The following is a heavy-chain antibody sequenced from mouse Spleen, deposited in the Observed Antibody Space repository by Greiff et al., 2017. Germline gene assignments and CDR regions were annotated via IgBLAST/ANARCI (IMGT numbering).Heavy chain of an antibody. J-gene: IGHJ4*01. CDR2: INPSSGYT. D-gene: IGHD2-12*01. CDR3: APLPHYYAMDY. CDR1: GYTFTSYT. V-gene: IGHV1-4*01. Sequence: QVQLQQSGAELARPGASVKMSCKASGYTFTSYTMHWVKQRPGQGLEWIGYINPSSGYTKYNQKFKDKATLTADKSSSTAYMQLSSLTSEDSAVYYCAPLPHYYAMDYWGQGTSVTVSS.